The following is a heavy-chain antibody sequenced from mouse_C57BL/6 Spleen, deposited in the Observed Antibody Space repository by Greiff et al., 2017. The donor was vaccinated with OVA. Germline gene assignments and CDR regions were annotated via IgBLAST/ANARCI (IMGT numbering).Heavy chain of an antibody. V-gene: IGHV1-26*01. J-gene: IGHJ2*01. CDR1: GYTFTDYY. CDR3: ARWEFRRGRDYFDY. Sequence: EVQLQQSGPELVKPGASVKISCKASGYTFTDYYMNWVKQSHGKSLEWIGDINPNNGGTSYNQKFKGKATLTVDKSSSTAYMELRSLTSEDSAVYYCARWEFRRGRDYFDYWGQGTTLTVSS. D-gene: IGHD3-3*01. CDR2: INPNNGGT.